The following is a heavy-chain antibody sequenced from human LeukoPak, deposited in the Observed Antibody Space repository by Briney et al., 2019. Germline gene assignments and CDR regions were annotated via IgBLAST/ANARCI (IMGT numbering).Heavy chain of an antibody. V-gene: IGHV1-18*01. CDR3: ARESSAVVVPAAISAFDI. D-gene: IGHD2-2*02. CDR1: GYTFTSYG. CDR2: ISAYNGNT. Sequence: ASVKVSCKASGYTFTSYGISWVRQAPGQGLEWMGWISAYNGNTNYAQKLQGRVTMTTDTSTSTAYMELRSLRSDDTAVYYCARESSAVVVPAAISAFDIWGQGTMVTVSS. J-gene: IGHJ3*02.